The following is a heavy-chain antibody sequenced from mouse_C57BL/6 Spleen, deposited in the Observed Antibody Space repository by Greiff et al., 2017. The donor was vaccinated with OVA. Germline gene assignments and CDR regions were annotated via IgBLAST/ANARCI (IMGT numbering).Heavy chain of an antibody. D-gene: IGHD2-4*01. Sequence: QVQLQQSGAELVSPGTSVKMSCKASGYTFTNYWIGWAKQRPGHGLEWIGDIYPGGGYTNYNEKFKGKATLTADKSSSTAYMQFSSLTSEDSAIYYCARKGDYGYAMDYWGQGTSVTVSS. CDR1: GYTFTNYW. CDR3: ARKGDYGYAMDY. CDR2: IYPGGGYT. J-gene: IGHJ4*01. V-gene: IGHV1-63*01.